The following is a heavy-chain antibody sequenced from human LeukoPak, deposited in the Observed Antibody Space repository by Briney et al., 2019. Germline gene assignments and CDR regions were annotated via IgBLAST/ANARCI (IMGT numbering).Heavy chain of an antibody. V-gene: IGHV4-39*02. CDR3: AREIVSSVES. CDR2: IYYSGAT. CDR1: GDSISNTRYH. Sequence: SETLSLTCTVSGDSISNTRYHWGWIRPPPGKGLEWIGSIYYSGATYYNPSLKSRVTISVDTSRNHFSLKLSSVTAADTAVYHCAREIVSSVESWGQGSLVTVSS. D-gene: IGHD6-6*01. J-gene: IGHJ4*02.